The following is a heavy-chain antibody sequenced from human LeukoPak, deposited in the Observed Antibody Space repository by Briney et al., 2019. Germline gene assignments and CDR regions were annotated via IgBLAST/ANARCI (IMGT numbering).Heavy chain of an antibody. V-gene: IGHV3-48*01. CDR3: AKDYRGRGIVVVIGY. Sequence: GGSLRLSCAASGFTFSTYSMHWVRQAPGKGLEWVSFISTSYSTIYADSVKGRFTISRDNSKNTLYLQMNSLRAEDTAVYYCAKDYRGRGIVVVIGYWGQGTLVTVSS. D-gene: IGHD3-22*01. CDR2: ISTSYSTI. J-gene: IGHJ4*02. CDR1: GFTFSTYS.